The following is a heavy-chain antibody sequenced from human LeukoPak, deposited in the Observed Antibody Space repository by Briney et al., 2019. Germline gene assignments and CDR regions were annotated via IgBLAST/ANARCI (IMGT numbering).Heavy chain of an antibody. CDR1: GFTFSDYY. D-gene: IGHD5-12*01. V-gene: IGHV3-11*04. CDR2: ISSSGSTI. Sequence: PGGSLRLSCAASGFTFSDYYMSWIRQARGKGLEWVSYISSSGSTIYYADSVKGRFTISRDNAKNSLYLQMNSLRAEDTAVYYRARDRGYSGYENDYWGQGTLVTVSS. CDR3: ARDRGYSGYENDY. J-gene: IGHJ4*02.